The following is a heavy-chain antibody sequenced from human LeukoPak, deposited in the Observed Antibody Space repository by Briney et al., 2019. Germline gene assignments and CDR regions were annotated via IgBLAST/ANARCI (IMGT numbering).Heavy chain of an antibody. CDR3: ARIVYEYYDFWSGPARFDY. D-gene: IGHD3-3*01. Sequence: AASVKVSCKASGYTFTGYYMHWVRQAPGQGLEWMGWINPNSGGTNYAQKFQGRITMTRDTSISTAYMELRRLRSDDTAVYFCARIVYEYYDFWSGPARFDYWGQGILVTVSS. CDR2: INPNSGGT. V-gene: IGHV1-2*02. J-gene: IGHJ4*02. CDR1: GYTFTGYY.